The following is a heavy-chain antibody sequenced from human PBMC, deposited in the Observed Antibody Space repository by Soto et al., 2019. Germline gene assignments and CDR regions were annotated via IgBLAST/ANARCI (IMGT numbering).Heavy chain of an antibody. Sequence: QVQLVQSGAEVKESGASVKVSCKASGYTFTGYYIHWVRQAPGQGLEWVGEIGPKSGDTRYAQKFQGRVTMTKDTSITTVYIELTNLSPDDTAVYYCGRGRSGELVVFYWGQGTLVTVHS. J-gene: IGHJ4*02. CDR1: GYTFTGYY. D-gene: IGHD1-7*01. V-gene: IGHV1-2*02. CDR2: IGPKSGDT. CDR3: GRGRSGELVVFY.